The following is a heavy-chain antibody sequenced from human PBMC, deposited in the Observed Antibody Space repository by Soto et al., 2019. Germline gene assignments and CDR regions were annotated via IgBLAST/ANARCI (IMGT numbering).Heavy chain of an antibody. CDR3: ARDNYSGYDFDWLYP. CDR1: GYTFTSYG. CDR2: ISAYNGNT. D-gene: IGHD5-12*01. Sequence: ASVKVSCKASGYTFTSYGISWVRQAPGQGLEWMGWISAYNGNTNYAQKLQGRVTMTTDTSTSTAYMELRSLRSDDTAVYYCARDNYSGYDFDWLYPWGQGTLVTVSS. V-gene: IGHV1-18*01. J-gene: IGHJ5*02.